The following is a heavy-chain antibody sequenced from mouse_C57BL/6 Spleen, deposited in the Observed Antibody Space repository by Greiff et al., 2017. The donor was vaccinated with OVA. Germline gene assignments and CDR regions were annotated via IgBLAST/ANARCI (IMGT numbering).Heavy chain of an antibody. CDR3: VRQNLGLAWFAD. D-gene: IGHD4-1*01. Sequence: EVKLMESGGGLVQPKGSLKLSCAASGFSFNTYAMNWVRQAPGKGLEWVARIRSKSNNYATYYADSVKDRFTISRDDSESMDYMQMNNLKTEDTAMYYCVRQNLGLAWFADWGKGTLVTVSA. CDR1: GFSFNTYA. V-gene: IGHV10-1*01. CDR2: IRSKSNNYAT. J-gene: IGHJ3*01.